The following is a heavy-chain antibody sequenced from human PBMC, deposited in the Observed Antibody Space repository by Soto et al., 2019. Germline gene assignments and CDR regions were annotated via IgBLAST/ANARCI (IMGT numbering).Heavy chain of an antibody. CDR2: INAGNGNT. D-gene: IGHD4-17*01. CDR3: AVVNGDYVVGQQYFQH. V-gene: IGHV1-3*01. Sequence: ASVKVSCKASGYTFTSYAMHWVRQAPGQRLEWMGWINAGNGNTKYSQKFQGRVTITRDTSASTAYMELSSLRSEDTAVYYCAVVNGDYVVGQQYFQHWGQGTLVTVSS. J-gene: IGHJ1*01. CDR1: GYTFTSYA.